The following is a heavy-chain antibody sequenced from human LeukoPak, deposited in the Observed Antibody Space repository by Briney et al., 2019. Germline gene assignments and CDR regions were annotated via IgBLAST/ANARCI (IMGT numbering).Heavy chain of an antibody. J-gene: IGHJ4*02. CDR1: GYTFTSYD. CDR3: AGHAWNGPLDY. Sequence: GASVKVSCKASGYTFTSYDINWVRQATGQGLEWMGWISTYNGNTNYAQKFQGRVTMTTDTSTSTAYMELRSVRSDDTAVYYCAGHAWNGPLDYWGQGTLVTVSS. V-gene: IGHV1-18*01. CDR2: ISTYNGNT. D-gene: IGHD1-1*01.